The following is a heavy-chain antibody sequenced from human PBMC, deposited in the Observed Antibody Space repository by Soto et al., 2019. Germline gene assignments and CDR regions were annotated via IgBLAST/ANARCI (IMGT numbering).Heavy chain of an antibody. CDR3: ARVSGSYYLDYFDY. D-gene: IGHD1-26*01. J-gene: IGHJ4*02. Sequence: SETLSLTCAVSGGSISSGGYSWSWIRQPPGKGLEWIGYIYHSGSTYYNPSLKSRVTISVDRSKNQFSLKLSSVTAADTAVYYCARVSGSYYLDYFDYWGQGTLVNVS. CDR2: IYHSGST. V-gene: IGHV4-30-2*01. CDR1: GGSISSGGYS.